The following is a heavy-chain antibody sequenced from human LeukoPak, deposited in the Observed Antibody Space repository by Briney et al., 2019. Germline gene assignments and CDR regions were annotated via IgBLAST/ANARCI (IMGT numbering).Heavy chain of an antibody. CDR1: GFTFSSYA. CDR2: ISYDGSNK. D-gene: IGHD2-15*01. CDR3: VNEVVVVTHPYFDN. J-gene: IGHJ4*02. Sequence: PGGSLRLSCAASGFTFSSYAMHWVRQAPGKGLEWVAVISYDGSNKYYADSVKGRFTISRDNAKNSLYLQMNSMRAEDTAVYYCVNEVVVVTHPYFDNWGQGTLVTVSS. V-gene: IGHV3-30-3*02.